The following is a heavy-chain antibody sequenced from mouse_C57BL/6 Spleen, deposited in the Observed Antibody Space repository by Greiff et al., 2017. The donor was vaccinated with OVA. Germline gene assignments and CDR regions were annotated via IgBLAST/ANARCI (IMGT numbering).Heavy chain of an antibody. CDR1: GYTFTSYW. V-gene: IGHV1-52*01. CDR2: IDPSDSET. Sequence: QVQLQQPGAELVRPGSSVKLSCKASGYTFTSYWMHWVKQRPIQGLEWIGNIDPSDSETHYNQKFKDKATLTVDKSSSTAYMQLSSLTSEDSAVYYCARGAAPPLAMDYWGQGTSVTVSS. J-gene: IGHJ4*01. CDR3: ARGAAPPLAMDY.